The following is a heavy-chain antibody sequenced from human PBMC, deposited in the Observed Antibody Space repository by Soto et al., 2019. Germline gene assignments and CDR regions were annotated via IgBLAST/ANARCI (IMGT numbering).Heavy chain of an antibody. Sequence: QLQLQESGPGLVKPSETLSLTCTVSGGSISSSSYYWGWIRQPPGKGLEWIGSIYYSGSTYYNPSLKSRVTIAVDTSKNQFSLKLISVTAADTAVYYCARLPYYYGSGSQRDYWGQGTLVTVSS. CDR1: GGSISSSSYY. J-gene: IGHJ4*02. CDR2: IYYSGST. CDR3: ARLPYYYGSGSQRDY. D-gene: IGHD3-10*01. V-gene: IGHV4-39*01.